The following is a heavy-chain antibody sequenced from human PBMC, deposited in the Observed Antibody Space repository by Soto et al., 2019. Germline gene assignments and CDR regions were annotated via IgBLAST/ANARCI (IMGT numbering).Heavy chain of an antibody. CDR1: GYTFTSYA. Sequence: ASVKVSCKASGYTFTSYAMHWVRQAPGQRLEWMGWINAGNGNTKYSQKFQGRVTITRDTSASTAYMELSSLRSEDTAVYYCARDDPYYFWSGYSPMNWFDPWGQRTLVTVSS. CDR2: INAGNGNT. CDR3: ARDDPYYFWSGYSPMNWFDP. J-gene: IGHJ5*02. V-gene: IGHV1-3*01. D-gene: IGHD3-3*01.